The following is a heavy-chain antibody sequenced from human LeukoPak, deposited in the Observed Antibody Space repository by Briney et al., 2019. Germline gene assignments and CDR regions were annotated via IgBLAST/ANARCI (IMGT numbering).Heavy chain of an antibody. V-gene: IGHV4-39*07. CDR2: IYYSGST. CDR3: ARVDDSSGYYSYYYMDV. Sequence: PSETLSLTCTVSGGSISSSGYYWGWIRQPPGKGLEWIGSIYYSGSTYYNPSLKSRVTISVDTSKNQFSLKLSSVTAADTAVYYCARVDDSSGYYSYYYMDVWGKGTTVTVSS. J-gene: IGHJ6*03. CDR1: GGSISSSGYY. D-gene: IGHD3-22*01.